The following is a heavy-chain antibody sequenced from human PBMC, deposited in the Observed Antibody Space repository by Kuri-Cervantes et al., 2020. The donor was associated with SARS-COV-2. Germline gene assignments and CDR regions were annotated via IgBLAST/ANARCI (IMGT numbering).Heavy chain of an antibody. J-gene: IGHJ6*02. Sequence: KVSCKGSGYSFTSCWISWVRQMPGKGLEWMGRIDPSDSYTNYSPSFQGHVTISADKSISTAYLQWSSLKASDTAMYYCARLPCSSTSCYTRYDYYGMDVWGQGTTVTVSS. D-gene: IGHD2-2*02. V-gene: IGHV5-10-1*01. CDR1: GYSFTSCW. CDR2: IDPSDSYT. CDR3: ARLPCSSTSCYTRYDYYGMDV.